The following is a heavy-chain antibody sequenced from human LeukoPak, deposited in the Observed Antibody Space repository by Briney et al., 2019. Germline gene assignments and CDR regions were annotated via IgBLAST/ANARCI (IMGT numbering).Heavy chain of an antibody. D-gene: IGHD3-10*01. J-gene: IGHJ3*02. Sequence: PSETLSLTCTVSGGSISSGGYYWSRIRPHPGKGLKWIGYIYYSGSTYYNPSLKSRVTISVDTSKNQLSLKLSSVTAADTAVYYCARIDGSEGAFDIWGQGTMVTVSS. CDR3: ARIDGSEGAFDI. CDR2: IYYSGST. V-gene: IGHV4-31*03. CDR1: GGSISSGGYY.